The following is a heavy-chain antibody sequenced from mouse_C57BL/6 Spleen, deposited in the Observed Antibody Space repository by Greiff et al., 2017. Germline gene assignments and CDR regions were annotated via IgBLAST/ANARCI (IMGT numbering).Heavy chain of an antibody. CDR3: ARETYYYGSSYDAMDY. V-gene: IGHV5-16*01. CDR2: INYDGSST. J-gene: IGHJ4*01. CDR1: GFTFSDYY. D-gene: IGHD1-1*01. Sequence: EVKLVESEGGLVQPGSSMKLSCTASGFTFSDYYMAWVRQVPEKGLEWVANINYDGSSTYYLDSLKSRFIISRDNAKNILYLQMSSLKSEDTATYYCARETYYYGSSYDAMDYWGQGTSVTVSS.